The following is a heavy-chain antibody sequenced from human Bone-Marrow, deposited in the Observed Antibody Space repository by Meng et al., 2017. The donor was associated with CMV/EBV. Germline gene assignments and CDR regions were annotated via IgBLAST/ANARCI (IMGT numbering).Heavy chain of an antibody. CDR1: GFTFSDYY. CDR3: ARDLTNGMDV. J-gene: IGHJ6*02. V-gene: IGHV3-69-1*02. Sequence: GESLKISCAASGFTFSDYYMNWVRQAPGKGLEWVSSISSSSTIYYADSVKGRFTISRDNAKNSLYLQMNSLRAEDTAVYYCARDLTNGMDVWGQGTTVTVSS. CDR2: ISSSSTI. D-gene: IGHD3-9*01.